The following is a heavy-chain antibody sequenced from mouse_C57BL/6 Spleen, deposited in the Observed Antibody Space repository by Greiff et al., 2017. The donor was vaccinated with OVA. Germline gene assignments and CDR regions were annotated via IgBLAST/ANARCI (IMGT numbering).Heavy chain of an antibody. CDR2: ISYDGSN. CDR1: GYSITSGYY. V-gene: IGHV3-6*01. CDR3: ARAHYYGTLYWYFDV. D-gene: IGHD1-1*01. J-gene: IGHJ1*03. Sequence: EVQLQQSGPGLVKPSQSLSLTCSVTGYSITSGYYWNWIRQFPGNKLEWMGYISYDGSNNYNPSLKNRISITRDTSKNQFFLKLNSVTTEDTATYYCARAHYYGTLYWYFDVWGTGTTVTVSS.